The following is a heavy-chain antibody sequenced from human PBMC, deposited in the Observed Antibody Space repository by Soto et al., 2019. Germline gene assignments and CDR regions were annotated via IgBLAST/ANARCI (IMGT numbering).Heavy chain of an antibody. Sequence: SETLSLTCAVYGGSFSGYYWTWIRQPPGTGLEWIGEINHSGSTNYNPSLKSRVTISIDTSKNQFSLKLTSVTAADTAVYYCARDKITGLFDYWGQGTLVTVS. D-gene: IGHD2-8*02. V-gene: IGHV4-34*01. CDR3: ARDKITGLFDY. J-gene: IGHJ4*02. CDR2: INHSGST. CDR1: GGSFSGYY.